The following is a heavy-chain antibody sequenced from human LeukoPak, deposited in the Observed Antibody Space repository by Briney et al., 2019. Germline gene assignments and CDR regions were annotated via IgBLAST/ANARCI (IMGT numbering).Heavy chain of an antibody. CDR3: ARDRPFEFWSGPVGWFDP. J-gene: IGHJ5*02. CDR2: MHYRGRT. V-gene: IGHV4-31*03. Sequence: PSQTLSLTCTVSGGSIGGGGFFWSWIRQNPGQGLEWLGCMHYRGRTYYNPSLKSRVIISADTSKNQFSLKLSSVTAADTAVYYCARDRPFEFWSGPVGWFDPWGQGTLVTVSS. CDR1: GGSIGGGGFF. D-gene: IGHD3-3*01.